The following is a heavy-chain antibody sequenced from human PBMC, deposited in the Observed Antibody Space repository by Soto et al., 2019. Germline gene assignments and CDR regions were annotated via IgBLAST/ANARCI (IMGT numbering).Heavy chain of an antibody. Sequence: SETLSLTCTVSGGSISSYYWSWIRQPPGKGLEWIGYIYYSGSTNYNPSLKSRVTISVDTSKNQFSLKLSSVTAADTAVYYCARNMARGVIDYWGQGTLVTVSS. J-gene: IGHJ4*02. V-gene: IGHV4-59*01. D-gene: IGHD3-10*01. CDR2: IYYSGST. CDR1: GGSISSYY. CDR3: ARNMARGVIDY.